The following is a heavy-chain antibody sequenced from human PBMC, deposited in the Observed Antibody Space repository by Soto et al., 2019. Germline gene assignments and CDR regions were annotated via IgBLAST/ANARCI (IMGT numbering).Heavy chain of an antibody. Sequence: ASVKVYCKPSGYIFTRYGVSWLRQAHGQGPEWMGWISTWNDDKRDTQKFRDRVTMTTDTSTSTAYMELRSLRFDNTAVYYCARLNSDYAVDFWGQGTLVTGSS. CDR3: ARLNSDYAVDF. CDR1: GYIFTRYG. D-gene: IGHD5-12*01. J-gene: IGHJ4*02. V-gene: IGHV1-18*04. CDR2: ISTWNDDK.